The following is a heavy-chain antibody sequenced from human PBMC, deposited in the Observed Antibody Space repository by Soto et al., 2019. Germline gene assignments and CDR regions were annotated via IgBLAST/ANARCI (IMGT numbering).Heavy chain of an antibody. CDR2: ISYSGRT. CDR1: GDSISSYY. CDR3: AKVRDCRGGTCYSWWFDP. Sequence: SETLSLTCTVSGDSISSYYWSWIRQPPGKGLEWIGHISYSGRTSYNSSLKSRVTISVDTSKSQLSLKLSSVTAADTAVYYCAKVRDCRGGTCYSWWFDPWGQGTLVTVSS. V-gene: IGHV4-59*01. D-gene: IGHD2-15*01. J-gene: IGHJ5*02.